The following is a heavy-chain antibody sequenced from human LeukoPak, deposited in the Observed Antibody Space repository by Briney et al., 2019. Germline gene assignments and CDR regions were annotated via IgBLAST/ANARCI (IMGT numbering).Heavy chain of an antibody. CDR2: IYYSGSP. J-gene: IGHJ5*01. D-gene: IGHD3-9*01. CDR3: ARLSNYDILTGNSWFDS. Sequence: PSETLSLTCTVSGGSISSYYWTWIRQPPGKALEWIGYIYYSGSPNYNPSLKSRATISVDRSKTQFFLKLRSVAAADTAVYYCARLSNYDILTGNSWFDSWGQGTLVTVSS. CDR1: GGSISSYY. V-gene: IGHV4-59*08.